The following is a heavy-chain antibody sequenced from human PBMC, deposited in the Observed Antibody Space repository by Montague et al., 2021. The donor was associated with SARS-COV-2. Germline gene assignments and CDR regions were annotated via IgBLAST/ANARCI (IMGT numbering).Heavy chain of an antibody. Sequence: SETLSLTYTVSGGSISSTTYRWGWIRQPPGKGLEWIGFISYSGTTFYNPSLKSRISMSVDTPKSLFSLNLTSVTAADTAVYYCARHYGSSLDSWGQGILVAVSS. CDR2: ISYSGTT. CDR3: ARHYGSSLDS. CDR1: GGSISSTTYR. J-gene: IGHJ4*02. D-gene: IGHD4-17*01. V-gene: IGHV4-39*01.